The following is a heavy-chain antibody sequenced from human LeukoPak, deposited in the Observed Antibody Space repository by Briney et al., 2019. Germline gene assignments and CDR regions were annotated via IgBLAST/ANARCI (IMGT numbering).Heavy chain of an antibody. Sequence: GASVKVSCKASGGTFSSYAISWVRQAPGQGLEWMGGIIPIFGTANYAQKFQGRVTITADKSTSTAYMELSSLRSEDTAVYYCARGANTMTTVTATDYWGQGTLVTVSS. J-gene: IGHJ4*02. CDR1: GGTFSSYA. CDR3: ARGANTMTTVTATDY. D-gene: IGHD4-17*01. V-gene: IGHV1-69*06. CDR2: IIPIFGTA.